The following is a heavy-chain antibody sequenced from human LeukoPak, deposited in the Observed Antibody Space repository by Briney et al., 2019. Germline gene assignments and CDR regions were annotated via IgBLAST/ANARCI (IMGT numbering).Heavy chain of an antibody. V-gene: IGHV1-69*05. CDR1: GGTFSSYA. J-gene: IGHJ4*02. D-gene: IGHD6-6*01. Sequence: SVRVSCKASGGTFSSYAISWVRQAPGQGLEWMGGIIPIFGTANYAQKFQGRATITTDESTSTAYMELSSLRSEDTAVYYCARGFSFYSSSSFDYWGQGTLVTVSS. CDR2: IIPIFGTA. CDR3: ARGFSFYSSSSFDY.